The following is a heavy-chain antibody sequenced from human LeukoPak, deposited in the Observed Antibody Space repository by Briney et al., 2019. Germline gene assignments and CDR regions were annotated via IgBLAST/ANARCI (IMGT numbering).Heavy chain of an antibody. CDR1: GGTFSSYV. D-gene: IGHD4-17*01. J-gene: IGHJ1*01. V-gene: IGHV1-69*04. Sequence: SVKVSCKASGGTFSSYVINWVRRAPGQGLEWMGRIIPILGIPNYAQKFQGRVTITADKSTSTAYMELSSLRSEDTAVYYCATERVIPLYGDYDYFQHWGQGTLVTVSS. CDR2: IIPILGIP. CDR3: ATERVIPLYGDYDYFQH.